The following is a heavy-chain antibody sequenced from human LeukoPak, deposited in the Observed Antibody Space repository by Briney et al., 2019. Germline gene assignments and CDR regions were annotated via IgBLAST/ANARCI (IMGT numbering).Heavy chain of an antibody. J-gene: IGHJ4*02. V-gene: IGHV3-30*18. CDR3: AKDLYYCDSSALFDY. CDR1: GFTFSSYG. Sequence: PGGSLRLSCAASGFTFSSYGMHWVRQAPGKGLEWVAVISYDGSNKYYADSVKGRFTISRDNSKNTLYLQMNSLRAEDTAVYYCAKDLYYCDSSALFDYWGQGTLVTVSS. CDR2: ISYDGSNK. D-gene: IGHD3-22*01.